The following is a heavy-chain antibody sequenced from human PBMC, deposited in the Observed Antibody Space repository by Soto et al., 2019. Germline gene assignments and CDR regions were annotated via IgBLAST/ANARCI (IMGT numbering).Heavy chain of an antibody. Sequence: QVQLQESGPGLVKPSQTLSLTCTVSGASISSGAYDWSWIRQHPRKGLEWIGHIDDSGNTYYNPSLKNRVIISADTSKNHFSLRLTFVSAADTAVYYCAGHPYGESWFDPWGQGTLVTVSS. CDR3: AGHPYGESWFDP. J-gene: IGHJ5*02. V-gene: IGHV4-31*03. D-gene: IGHD4-17*01. CDR2: IDDSGNT. CDR1: GASISSGAYD.